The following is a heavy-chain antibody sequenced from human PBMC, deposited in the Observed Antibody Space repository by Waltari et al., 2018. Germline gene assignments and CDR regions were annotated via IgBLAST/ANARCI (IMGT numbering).Heavy chain of an antibody. J-gene: IGHJ4*02. Sequence: QVQLQQWGAGLLKPSETLSLTCAVYGGSFSGYCWSWIRQPPGKGLEWIGEINHSGSTNYNPSLKSRVTISVDTSKNQFSLKLSSVTAADTAVYYCASLYYDSNNGIPDYWGQGTLVTVSS. D-gene: IGHD3-22*01. CDR1: GGSFSGYC. CDR2: INHSGST. CDR3: ASLYYDSNNGIPDY. V-gene: IGHV4-34*01.